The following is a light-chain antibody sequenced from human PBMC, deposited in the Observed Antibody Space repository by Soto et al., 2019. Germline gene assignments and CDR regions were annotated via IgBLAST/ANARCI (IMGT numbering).Light chain of an antibody. CDR3: QTWGTGIRV. V-gene: IGLV4-69*01. Sequence: QPVLTQSPSASASLGASVKLTCTLSSGHSNYAIAWHQQQPEKGPRYLLKVNIDGSHSKGDGIPDRFSGSRSGSERYLTISGLHSEDEADYYCQTWGTGIRVFGTGTKLTVL. CDR1: SGHSNYA. CDR2: VNIDGSH. J-gene: IGLJ1*01.